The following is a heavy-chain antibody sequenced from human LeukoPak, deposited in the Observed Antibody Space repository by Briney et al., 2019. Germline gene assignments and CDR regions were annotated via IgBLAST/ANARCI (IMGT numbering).Heavy chain of an antibody. Sequence: PSETLSLTCAAYGGSFSGYYWSWIRQPPGKGLEWIGEINHSGSTSYNPSLKSRVTISVDTSKNQFSLKLSSVTAADTAVYYCARRRRSGPRLAAFDIWGQGTMVTVSS. CDR1: GGSFSGYY. D-gene: IGHD6-19*01. CDR3: ARRRRSGPRLAAFDI. CDR2: INHSGST. J-gene: IGHJ3*02. V-gene: IGHV4-34*01.